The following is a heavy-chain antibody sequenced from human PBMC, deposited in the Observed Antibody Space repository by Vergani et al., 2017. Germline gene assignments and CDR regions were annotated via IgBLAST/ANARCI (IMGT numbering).Heavy chain of an antibody. CDR2: ISVNNGNT. CDR3: ARSDYGDTAGEYFQH. D-gene: IGHD4-17*01. Sequence: QVQLVQPGVEVKKPGASVKVSCKTSGYTFISYCISWVRQAPGQGLEWMGWISVNNGNTNYAQKFQGRVTMTTDTSRSTAYMEVRSLRSDDTAVYYCARSDYGDTAGEYFQHWGQGTLVTVSS. V-gene: IGHV1-18*01. CDR1: GYTFISYC. J-gene: IGHJ1*01.